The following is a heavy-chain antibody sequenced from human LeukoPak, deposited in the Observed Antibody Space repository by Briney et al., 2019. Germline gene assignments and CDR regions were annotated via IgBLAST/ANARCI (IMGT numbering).Heavy chain of an antibody. J-gene: IGHJ3*02. Sequence: GGSLRLSCAASGFTFSSYSMNWVRQAPGKGLVWVSRINTDGSSTSYADSVKGRFTISRDNAKNTLYLQMNSLRAEDTAVYYCARGGVVGATMDDAFDIWGQGTMVTVSS. V-gene: IGHV3-74*01. CDR2: INTDGSST. D-gene: IGHD1-26*01. CDR1: GFTFSSYS. CDR3: ARGGVVGATMDDAFDI.